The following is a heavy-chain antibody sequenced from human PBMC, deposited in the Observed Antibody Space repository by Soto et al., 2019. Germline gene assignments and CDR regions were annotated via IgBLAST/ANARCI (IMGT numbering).Heavy chain of an antibody. CDR3: ARQYYYGSGSLVWYWYFDL. CDR2: IYYSGST. CDR1: GGSISSSSYY. D-gene: IGHD3-10*01. J-gene: IGHJ2*01. V-gene: IGHV4-39*01. Sequence: QLQLQESGPGLVKPSETLSLTCTVSGGSISSSSYYWGWIRQPPGKGLEWIGSIYYSGSTYYNPSLKSRVTISVDTSKNQFSLKLSSVTAADTAVYYCARQYYYGSGSLVWYWYFDLWGRGTLVTVSS.